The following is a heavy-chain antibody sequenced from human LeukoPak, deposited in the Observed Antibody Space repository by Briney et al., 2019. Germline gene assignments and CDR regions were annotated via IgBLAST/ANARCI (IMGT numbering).Heavy chain of an antibody. V-gene: IGHV4-59*01. Sequence: SETLSLTCTVSGGSISSYYWSWVRQPPGKGLEWIGYIYYSGSTNYNPSLKSRVTISVDTSKNQFSLKLSSVTAADTAVYYCARQKKTGDYYYYGMDVWGQGTTVTVSS. CDR1: GGSISSYY. CDR3: ARQKKTGDYYYYGMDV. J-gene: IGHJ6*02. CDR2: IYYSGST.